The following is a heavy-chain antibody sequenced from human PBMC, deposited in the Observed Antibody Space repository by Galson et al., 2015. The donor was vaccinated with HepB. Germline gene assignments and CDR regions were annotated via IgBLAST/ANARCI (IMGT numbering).Heavy chain of an antibody. CDR1: GFSLRTSGMC. D-gene: IGHD2-2*02. CDR3: ARIRRGIVVVPAAIPEPYMDV. CDR2: IDWDDDK. Sequence: PALVKPTQTLTLTCTFSGFSLRTSGMCVSWIRQPPGKALEWLALIDWDDDKYYSTSLKTRLTISKDTSKNQVVLTMTNMDPVDTATYYCARIRRGIVVVPAAIPEPYMDVWGKGTTVTVSS. J-gene: IGHJ6*03. V-gene: IGHV2-70*01.